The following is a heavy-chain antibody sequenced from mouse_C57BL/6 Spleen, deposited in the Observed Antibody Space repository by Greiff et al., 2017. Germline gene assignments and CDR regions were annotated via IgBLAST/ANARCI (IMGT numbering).Heavy chain of an antibody. D-gene: IGHD2-5*01. J-gene: IGHJ2*01. CDR2: IWSGGST. CDR1: GSSLTSYG. CDR3: ARDSNYFDY. Sequence: VKVVESGPGLVQPSQSLSITCPASGSSLTSYGVHWVRQSPGKGLEWLGVIWSGGSTDYSAAFISRLSISKDNSKSQVFFKMNSLQADDTAIYYCARDSNYFDYWGQGTTLTVAS. V-gene: IGHV2-2*01.